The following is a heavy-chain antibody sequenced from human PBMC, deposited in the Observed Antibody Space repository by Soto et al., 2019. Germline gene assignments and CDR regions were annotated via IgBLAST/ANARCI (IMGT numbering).Heavy chain of an antibody. J-gene: IGHJ4*02. CDR3: ARGQWDS. CDR1: GLTFRSYR. Sequence: AGSTRLFCAASGLTFRSYRMYCVRQAPGRGLEWLANIKQDGSEKYYVDSVKGRFTISRDNAKNSLFLQMNSMRAEDTAMYYCARGQWDSWGQGTLVTVSS. D-gene: IGHD6-19*01. CDR2: IKQDGSEK. V-gene: IGHV3-7*03.